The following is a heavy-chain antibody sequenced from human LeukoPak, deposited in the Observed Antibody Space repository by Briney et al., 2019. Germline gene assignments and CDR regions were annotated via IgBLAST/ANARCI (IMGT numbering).Heavy chain of an antibody. J-gene: IGHJ6*03. CDR3: ARRPSGDILTGFSYYYYYMDV. CDR1: GGSFSGYY. V-gene: IGHV4-34*01. D-gene: IGHD3-9*01. CDR2: INHSGST. Sequence: PSETLSLTCAVYGGSFSGYYWSWIRQPPGKGLEWIGEINHSGSTNYNPSLKSRVTISVDTSKNQFSLKLSSVTAADTAVYYCARRPSGDILTGFSYYYYYMDVWGKGTTVTISS.